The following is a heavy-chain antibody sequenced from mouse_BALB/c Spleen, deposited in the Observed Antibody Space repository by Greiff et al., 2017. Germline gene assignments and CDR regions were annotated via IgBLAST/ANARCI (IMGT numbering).Heavy chain of an antibody. CDR2: IWAGGST. V-gene: IGHV2-9*02. J-gene: IGHJ4*01. CDR3: ARHGNSGAMDY. CDR1: GFSLTSYG. Sequence: VNLVESGPGLVAPSQSLSITCTVSGFSLTSYGVHWVRQPPGKGLEWLGVIWAGGSTNYNSALMSRLSISKDNSKSQVFLKMNSLQTDDTAMYYCARHGNSGAMDYWGQGTSVTVSS. D-gene: IGHD2-1*01.